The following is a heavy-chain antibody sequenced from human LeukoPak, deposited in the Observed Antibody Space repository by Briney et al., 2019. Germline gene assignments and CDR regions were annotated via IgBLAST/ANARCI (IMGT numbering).Heavy chain of an antibody. Sequence: SETLSLTCPVSGGSISRYYWSWIRQPAGKRLEWIGRIYTSGNTNYNPSLKSRVIMSIDTSKNQSSLNLTSVTAADTAVYYCARGAETTSVDSWGQGVLVTVSS. D-gene: IGHD1-14*01. CDR3: ARGAETTSVDS. J-gene: IGHJ4*02. CDR1: GGSISRYY. CDR2: IYTSGNT. V-gene: IGHV4-4*07.